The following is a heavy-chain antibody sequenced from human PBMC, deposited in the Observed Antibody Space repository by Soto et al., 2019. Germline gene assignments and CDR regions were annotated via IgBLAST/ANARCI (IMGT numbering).Heavy chain of an antibody. CDR2: ISSNGGST. CDR1: GFTFSSYA. CDR3: ARDWRDGYEATGDH. Sequence: GGSLRLSCAASGFTFSSYAMHWVRQAPGKGLEYVSAISSNGGSTYYANSVKGRFTISRDNSKNTLYLQMNSLRAEDTAVYYCARDWRDGYEATGDHWGQGTLVTVSS. D-gene: IGHD5-12*01. J-gene: IGHJ4*02. V-gene: IGHV3-64*01.